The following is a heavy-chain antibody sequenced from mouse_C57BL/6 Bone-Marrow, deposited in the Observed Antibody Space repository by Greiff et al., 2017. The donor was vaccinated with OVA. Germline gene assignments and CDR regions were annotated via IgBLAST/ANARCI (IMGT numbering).Heavy chain of an antibody. CDR2: IWTGGGT. J-gene: IGHJ2*01. CDR1: GFSLTSYA. V-gene: IGHV2-9-1*01. CDR3: ARNSPYYGNFHFDY. Sequence: VHLVESGPGLVAPSQSLSITCTVSGFSLTSYAISWVRQPPGKGLEWLGVIWTGGGTNYNSALKSRLSISKDNSKSQVFLKMNSLQTDDTARYYCARNSPYYGNFHFDYWGQGTTLTVSS. D-gene: IGHD2-10*01.